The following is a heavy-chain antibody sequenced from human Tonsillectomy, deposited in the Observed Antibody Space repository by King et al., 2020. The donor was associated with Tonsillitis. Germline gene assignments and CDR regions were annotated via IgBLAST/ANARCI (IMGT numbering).Heavy chain of an antibody. CDR2: NYHSGST. CDR3: ARRDGYKGGIDY. Sequence: VQLQESGPGLVKPSETLSLTCTVSGYSINSGYYWGWIRQPPGKGLEWIGSNYHSGSTYCNPSLKSRVTISLDLAKNQLSLKLTSVTVADTAVYYCARRDGYKGGIDYWGQGALVTVS. V-gene: IGHV4-38-2*02. J-gene: IGHJ4*02. CDR1: GYSINSGYY. D-gene: IGHD5-24*01.